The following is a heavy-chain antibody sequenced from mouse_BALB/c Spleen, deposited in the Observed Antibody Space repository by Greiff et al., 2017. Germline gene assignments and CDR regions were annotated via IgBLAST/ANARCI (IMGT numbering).Heavy chain of an antibody. CDR3: ARSNYFDY. CDR1: GFTFSSYA. CDR2: ISSGGST. J-gene: IGHJ2*01. V-gene: IGHV5-6-5*01. Sequence: LVESGGGLVKPGGSLKLSCAASGFTFSSYAMSWVRQTPEKRLEWVASISSGGSTYYPDSVKGRFTISRDNARNILYLQMSSLRSEDTAMYYCARSNYFDYWGQGTTLTVSS.